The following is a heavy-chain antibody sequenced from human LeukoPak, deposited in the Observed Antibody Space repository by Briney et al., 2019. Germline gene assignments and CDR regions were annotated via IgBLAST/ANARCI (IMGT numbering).Heavy chain of an antibody. Sequence: GGSLRLSCAASGFTFSGYAMSWVRQAPGKGLERVSAISGSGGSTYYADSVKGRFTISRDNSKNTLYLQMNSLRAEDTAVYYCAKETMIVVVIPGDAFDIWGQGTMVTVSS. D-gene: IGHD3-22*01. CDR1: GFTFSGYA. CDR3: AKETMIVVVIPGDAFDI. J-gene: IGHJ3*02. V-gene: IGHV3-23*01. CDR2: ISGSGGST.